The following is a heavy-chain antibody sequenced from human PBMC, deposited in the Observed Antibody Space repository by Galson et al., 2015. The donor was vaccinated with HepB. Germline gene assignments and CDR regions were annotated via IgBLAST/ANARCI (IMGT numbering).Heavy chain of an antibody. CDR3: ARGLVVVPAAPALNWFDP. D-gene: IGHD2-2*01. J-gene: IGHJ5*02. CDR1: GGTFSSYA. V-gene: IGHV1-69*13. Sequence: SVKVSCKASGGTFSSYAISWVRQAPGQGLEWMGGIIPIFGTANYAQKFQGRVTITADESTSTAYMELSSLRSEDTAVYYCARGLVVVPAAPALNWFDPWGQGTLVTVSS. CDR2: IIPIFGTA.